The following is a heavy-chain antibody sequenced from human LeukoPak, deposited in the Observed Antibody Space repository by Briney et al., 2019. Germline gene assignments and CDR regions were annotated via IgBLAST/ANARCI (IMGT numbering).Heavy chain of an antibody. CDR3: ARSVVTLYWYFDL. D-gene: IGHD4-23*01. V-gene: IGHV4-59*01. Sequence: SETLSLTCTVSGGSISGYYYNWIRQPPGKGLEWIGYIYYSGSTNYNPSLKSRVTISLDTSKNQFSLMLSSVTTADTAVYYCARSVVTLYWYFDLWGRGTLVTVSS. J-gene: IGHJ2*01. CDR2: IYYSGST. CDR1: GGSISGYY.